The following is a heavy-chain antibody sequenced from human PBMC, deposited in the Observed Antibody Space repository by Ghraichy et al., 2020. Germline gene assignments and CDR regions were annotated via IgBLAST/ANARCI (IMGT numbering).Heavy chain of an antibody. CDR1: GGSISSYY. CDR2: IYYSGST. J-gene: IGHJ5*02. Sequence: SQTLSLTCTVSGGSISSYYWSWIRQPPGKGLEWIGYIYYSGSTNYNPSLKSRVTISVDTSKNQFSLKLSSVTAADTAVYYCARGGGYSYGRWTKEDWFDPWGQGTLVTVSS. V-gene: IGHV4-59*01. D-gene: IGHD5-18*01. CDR3: ARGGGYSYGRWTKEDWFDP.